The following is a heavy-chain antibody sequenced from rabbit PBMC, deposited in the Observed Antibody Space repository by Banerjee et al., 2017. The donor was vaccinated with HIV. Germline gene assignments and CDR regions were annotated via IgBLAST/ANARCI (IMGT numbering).Heavy chain of an antibody. V-gene: IGHV1S45*01. CDR3: ARDVVAGDGYAL. D-gene: IGHD6-1*01. Sequence: QEQLVESGGGLVQPGGSLKVSCKASGFIFSRYGVSWVRQAPGKGLEWIACIYTSSGSTYYASWAKGRFTISKTSSTTVTLQMTSLTAADTATYFCARDVVAGDGYALWGQGTLVTVS. CDR2: IYTSSGST. J-gene: IGHJ4*01. CDR1: GFIFSRYG.